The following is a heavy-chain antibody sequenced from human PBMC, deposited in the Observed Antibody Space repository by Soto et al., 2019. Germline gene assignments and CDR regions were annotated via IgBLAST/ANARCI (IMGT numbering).Heavy chain of an antibody. CDR1: GGSFSGYQ. J-gene: IGHJ6*03. D-gene: IGHD3-10*01. V-gene: IGHV4-34*01. CDR2: INDSGNT. Sequence: QVQLQQWGAGLLKPSETLSLTCAVYGGSFSGYQWSWIRQTPGKGLEWIGEINDSGNTNFSPSLKSRVTILLDTPKKQISLKLSSVTAADSAVYYCARGLILWFGELSRRGGYYYYMDVWGKGTTVTVSS. CDR3: ARGLILWFGELSRRGGYYYYMDV.